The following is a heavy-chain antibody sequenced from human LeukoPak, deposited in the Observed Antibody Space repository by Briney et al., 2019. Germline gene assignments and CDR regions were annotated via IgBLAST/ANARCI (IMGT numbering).Heavy chain of an antibody. CDR2: ISSSSSYT. CDR1: GFTFSDYY. V-gene: IGHV3-11*06. CDR3: ASGRIAVAGTVY. Sequence: PGGSLRLSCAASGFTFSDYYVSWIRQAPGKGLEWVSYISSSSSYTNYADSVKGRFTISRDNAKNSLYLQMNSLRAEDTAVYYCASGRIAVAGTVYWGQGTLVTVSS. J-gene: IGHJ4*02. D-gene: IGHD6-19*01.